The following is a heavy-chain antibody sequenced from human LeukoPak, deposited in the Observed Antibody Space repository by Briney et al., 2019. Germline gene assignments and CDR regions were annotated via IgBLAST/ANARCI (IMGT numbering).Heavy chain of an antibody. J-gene: IGHJ4*02. CDR2: IGSTSSYI. CDR1: KFTFSRHRYT. D-gene: IGHD2-2*01. Sequence: GGSLRLSCAASKFTFSRHRYTMNWVRQAPGKGLEWVSSIGSTSSYIYYADSVKGRFTISRDNAKNALYLQMTSLRAEDTAVYYCSRDVTVPAAMVYWGQGTLVTVSS. CDR3: SRDVTVPAAMVY. V-gene: IGHV3-21*01.